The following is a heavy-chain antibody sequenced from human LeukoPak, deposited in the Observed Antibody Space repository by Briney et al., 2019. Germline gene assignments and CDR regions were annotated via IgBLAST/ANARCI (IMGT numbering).Heavy chain of an antibody. D-gene: IGHD6-6*01. J-gene: IGHJ3*02. V-gene: IGHV4-59*01. CDR1: GGSISSYY. Sequence: PETLSLTCTVSGGSISSYYWSWIRQPSGKGLEWIGYIYYSGSTNYNPSLKSRVTISVDTSKNQFSLKLSSVTAADTAVYYCARERVYGTEYSSQGGFDIWGQGTMVTVSS. CDR2: IYYSGST. CDR3: ARERVYGTEYSSQGGFDI.